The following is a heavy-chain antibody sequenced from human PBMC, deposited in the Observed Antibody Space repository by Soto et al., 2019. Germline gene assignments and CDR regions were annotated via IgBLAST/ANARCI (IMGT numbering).Heavy chain of an antibody. CDR2: ISYDGSNK. CDR1: GFTFSSYG. Sequence: QVQLVESGGGVVQPGRSLRLSCAASGFTFSSYGMHWVRQAPGKGLEWVAVISYDGSNKYYADSVKGRFTISRDNSKNTLYLQINSLRAEDTAVYYCAKGIAAAGTLDYYYYGMDVWGQGTTVTVSS. J-gene: IGHJ6*02. D-gene: IGHD6-13*01. CDR3: AKGIAAAGTLDYYYYGMDV. V-gene: IGHV3-30*18.